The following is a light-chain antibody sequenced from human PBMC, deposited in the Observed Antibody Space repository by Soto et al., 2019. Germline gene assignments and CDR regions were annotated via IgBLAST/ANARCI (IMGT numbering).Light chain of an antibody. J-gene: IGKJ1*01. V-gene: IGKV3-20*01. CDR2: GAS. CDR3: QQYNTSPWT. CDR1: QSVSSSY. Sequence: EILLTQSPGTLSLSPGERATLSCSASQSVSSSYLAWYQQKPGQAPRLLIYGASSRATGIPDRFSGAGSGTEFTLTISRVAPEDYAVYYCQQYNTSPWTFGQGTKVDIK.